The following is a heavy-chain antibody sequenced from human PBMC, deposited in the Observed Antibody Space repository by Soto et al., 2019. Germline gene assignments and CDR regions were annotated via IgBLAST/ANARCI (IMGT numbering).Heavy chain of an antibody. CDR2: IYPGNSDT. J-gene: IGHJ3*02. D-gene: IGHD2-21*02. Sequence: PGESLKISCKGSGYSFTNYWIGWVRQMPGKGLEWMAIIYPGNSDTRYSPSFQGQVTISADKSISTAYLQLNSLKASDIAMYYCARLGFGDSHAFDIWGQGTMVTVSS. CDR1: GYSFTNYW. V-gene: IGHV5-51*01. CDR3: ARLGFGDSHAFDI.